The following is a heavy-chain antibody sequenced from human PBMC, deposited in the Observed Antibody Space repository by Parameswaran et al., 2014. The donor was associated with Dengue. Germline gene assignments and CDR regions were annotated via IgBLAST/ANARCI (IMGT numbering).Heavy chain of an antibody. Sequence: WIRQPPGKGLEWVSYISSSGSTIYYADSVKGRFTISRDNAKNSLYLQMNSLRAEDTAVYYCARGLFGDAFDIWGQGTMVTVSS. V-gene: IGHV3-48*03. CDR2: ISSSGSTI. D-gene: IGHD2/OR15-2a*01. J-gene: IGHJ3*02. CDR3: ARGLFGDAFDI.